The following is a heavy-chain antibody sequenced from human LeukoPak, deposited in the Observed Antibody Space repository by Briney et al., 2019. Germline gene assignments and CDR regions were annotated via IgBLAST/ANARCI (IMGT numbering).Heavy chain of an antibody. D-gene: IGHD6-19*01. CDR1: GFRFSGYV. CDR3: ARDSGGSLFDL. V-gene: IGHV3-30*03. J-gene: IGHJ4*02. Sequence: PGGSLRLSCAASGFRFSGYVMHWVRQAPGKGLEWVALISYHGSNKYYGDSVKGRFTISRDNSKNTLSLEMSSLRGDDTALYYCARDSGGSLFDLWGQGTLVVVSS. CDR2: ISYHGSNK.